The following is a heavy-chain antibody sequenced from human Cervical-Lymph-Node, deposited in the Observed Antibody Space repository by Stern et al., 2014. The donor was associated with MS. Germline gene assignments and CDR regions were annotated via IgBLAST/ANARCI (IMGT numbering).Heavy chain of an antibody. J-gene: IGHJ5*02. D-gene: IGHD1-26*01. V-gene: IGHV1-69*01. Sequence: QVQLVQSGAEVKQPGSSVKVSCQASGGTFSSYPISWVRQAPGKGLEWMAGIMPILATSNCAHKFQGRVTITADESTTTINMELRSLKSEDTAVYYCARPLGSHESGWFDPWGQGTLVTVSS. CDR1: GGTFSSYP. CDR2: IMPILATS. CDR3: ARPLGSHESGWFDP.